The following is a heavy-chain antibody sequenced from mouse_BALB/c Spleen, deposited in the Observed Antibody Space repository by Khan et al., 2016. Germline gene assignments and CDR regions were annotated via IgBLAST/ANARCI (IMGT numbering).Heavy chain of an antibody. Sequence: EVKLLESGGGLVQPGGSLKLSCAASGFDFSRYWMSWVRQAPGKGLEWIGEINPDSSTINYTPSLKDKFIISRDNAKNTLYLQMSKVRSEDTALYYCVRQGYYGSSAYWGQGTLVTVSA. CDR2: INPDSSTI. CDR3: VRQGYYGSSAY. J-gene: IGHJ3*01. V-gene: IGHV4-1*02. D-gene: IGHD1-1*01. CDR1: GFDFSRYW.